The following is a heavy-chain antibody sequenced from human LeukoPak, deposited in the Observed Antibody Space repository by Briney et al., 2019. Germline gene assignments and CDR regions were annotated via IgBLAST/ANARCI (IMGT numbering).Heavy chain of an antibody. Sequence: ASVKVSCKASGYTFTGYYMHWVRQAPGQGLEWMGWINPNSGGTNYAQKFHVRVTMTMDTSITTVYTELGRVRSDDSAVYYCASRLVPAAINFDYWGQGTLVTVSS. D-gene: IGHD2-2*02. CDR2: INPNSGGT. J-gene: IGHJ4*02. V-gene: IGHV1-2*02. CDR1: GYTFTGYY. CDR3: ASRLVPAAINFDY.